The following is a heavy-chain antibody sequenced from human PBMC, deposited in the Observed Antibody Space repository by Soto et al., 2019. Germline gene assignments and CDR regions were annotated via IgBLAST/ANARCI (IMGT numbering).Heavy chain of an antibody. CDR3: VRDTSFDY. V-gene: IGHV3-64*01. CDR1: GFTFSTYD. CDR2: ISSNGGIT. J-gene: IGHJ4*02. Sequence: GGSLRLSCAASGFTFSTYDMHWVRQAPGKGLEYISAISSNGGITYYANSVKGRLTISRDNSKNTLYLQMGSLRAEDMAVYYCVRDTSFDYWGQGT.